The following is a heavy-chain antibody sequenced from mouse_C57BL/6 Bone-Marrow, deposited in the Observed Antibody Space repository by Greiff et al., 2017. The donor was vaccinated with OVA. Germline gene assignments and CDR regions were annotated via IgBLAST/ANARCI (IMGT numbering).Heavy chain of an antibody. CDR2: IHPNSGST. CDR1: GYTFTSYW. V-gene: IGHV1-64*01. Sequence: QVQLQQPGAELVKPGASVKLSCKASGYTFTSYWMHWVKQRPGQGLEWIGMIHPNSGSTKYNEKFKSKATLTVDKSSSTAYMQLSSLTSEDSAVDYCARSGYRNYGGAMDYWGQGTSVTVSS. J-gene: IGHJ4*01. CDR3: ARSGYRNYGGAMDY. D-gene: IGHD2-5*01.